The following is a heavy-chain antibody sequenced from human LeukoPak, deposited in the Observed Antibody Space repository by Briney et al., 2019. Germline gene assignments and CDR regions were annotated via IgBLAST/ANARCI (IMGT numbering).Heavy chain of an antibody. J-gene: IGHJ4*02. D-gene: IGHD3-22*01. V-gene: IGHV4-30-2*01. CDR2: IYHSGST. CDR1: GGSISSGGYS. Sequence: SETLSLTCAVSGGSISSGGYSWSWIRQPPGKGLEWIGYIYHSGSTYYNPSFKSRVTISVDRSKNQFSLKLSSVTAADTAVYYCARVQYYYDSSGYFDYWGQGTLVTVSS. CDR3: ARVQYYYDSSGYFDY.